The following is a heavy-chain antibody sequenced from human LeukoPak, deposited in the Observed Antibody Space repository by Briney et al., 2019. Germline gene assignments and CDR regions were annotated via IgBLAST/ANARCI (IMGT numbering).Heavy chain of an antibody. V-gene: IGHV4-59*01. CDR2: IYYSGST. Sequence: PSETLSLTCTVSGGSISSYYWSWIRQPPGKGLEWIEYIYYSGSTNYNPSLKSRVTISVDTSKNQFSLKLSSVTAADTAVYYCAREGDSGYDSAFAFDIWGQGTMVTVSS. CDR3: AREGDSGYDSAFAFDI. D-gene: IGHD5-12*01. J-gene: IGHJ3*02. CDR1: GGSISSYY.